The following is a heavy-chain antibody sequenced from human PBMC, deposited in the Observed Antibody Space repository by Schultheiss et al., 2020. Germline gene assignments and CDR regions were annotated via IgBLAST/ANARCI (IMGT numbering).Heavy chain of an antibody. Sequence: LSLTCAVSGYSIRRGYYWGWIRQPPGKGLEWIGSIYHSGSTYYNPSLKSRVTISVDTSKNQFSLKLSSVTAADTAVYYCARAPVGHPGDNDYWGQGTRVNVSS. D-gene: IGHD4-17*01. V-gene: IGHV4-38-2*01. J-gene: IGHJ4*02. CDR3: ARAPVGHPGDNDY. CDR1: GYSIRRGYY. CDR2: IYHSGST.